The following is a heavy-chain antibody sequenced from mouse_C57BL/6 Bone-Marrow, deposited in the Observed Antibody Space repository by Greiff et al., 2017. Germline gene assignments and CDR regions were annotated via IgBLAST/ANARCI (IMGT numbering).Heavy chain of an antibody. CDR3: ERGNWGDFAY. D-gene: IGHD4-1*01. Sequence: VQLQQSGAELVRPGTSVKMSCKASGYTFTNYWIGWVKQRPGHGLAWIGDIYPGDGYTNYNQKFKGKATLTADKSSSTAYMQFSSLTSEDSAIYYCERGNWGDFAYCGQGTLVTVSA. CDR1: GYTFTNYW. V-gene: IGHV1-63*01. CDR2: IYPGDGYT. J-gene: IGHJ3*01.